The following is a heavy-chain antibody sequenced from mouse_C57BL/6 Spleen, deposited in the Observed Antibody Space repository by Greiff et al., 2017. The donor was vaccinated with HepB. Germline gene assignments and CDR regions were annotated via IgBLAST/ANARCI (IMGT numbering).Heavy chain of an antibody. CDR1: GFNIKDDY. CDR3: TSSIPSTGVDY. D-gene: IGHD4-1*02. Sequence: VQLQQSGAELVRPGASVKLSCTASGFNIKDDYMHWVKQRPEQGLEWIGWIDPENGDTEYASKFQGKATITADTSSNTAYLQLSSLTSEDTAVYYCTSSIPSTGVDYWGQGTTLTVSS. J-gene: IGHJ2*01. CDR2: IDPENGDT. V-gene: IGHV14-4*01.